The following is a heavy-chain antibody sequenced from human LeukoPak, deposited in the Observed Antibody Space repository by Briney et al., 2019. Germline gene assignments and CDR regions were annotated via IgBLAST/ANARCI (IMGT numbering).Heavy chain of an antibody. CDR1: GGSFSGYY. V-gene: IGHV4-34*01. CDR2: INHSGST. CDR3: ARDVGIVVVPAADDAFDI. Sequence: SETLSLTCAVYGGSFSGYYWSWIRQPPGKGLEWIGEINHSGSTNYNPSLKSRVTISVDTSKNQFSLKLSSVTAADTAVYYCARDVGIVVVPAADDAFDIWGQGTMVTVSS. D-gene: IGHD2-2*01. J-gene: IGHJ3*02.